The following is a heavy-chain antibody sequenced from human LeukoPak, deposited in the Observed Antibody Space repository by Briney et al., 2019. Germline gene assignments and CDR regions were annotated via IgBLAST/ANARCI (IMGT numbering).Heavy chain of an antibody. CDR2: INAGNGNT. CDR3: ARDLRLLWFGELARGFDP. CDR1: GYTFTSYA. Sequence: ASVKVSCTASGYTFTSYAMHWVRQAPGQRLEWMGWINAGNGNTKYSQKFQGRVTITRDTSASTAYMELSSLRSEDTAVYYCARDLRLLWFGELARGFDPWGQGTLVTVSS. V-gene: IGHV1-3*01. D-gene: IGHD3-10*01. J-gene: IGHJ5*02.